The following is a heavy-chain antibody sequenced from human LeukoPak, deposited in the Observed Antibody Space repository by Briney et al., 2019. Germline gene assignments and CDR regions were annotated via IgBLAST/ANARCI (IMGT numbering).Heavy chain of an antibody. J-gene: IGHJ5*02. D-gene: IGHD3-3*01. CDR3: ARHKDVLRFLEWLSPPTTPFDP. CDR1: GFTFSSYW. Sequence: PGGSLRLSCAASGFTFSSYWMSWIRQPPGKGLEWIGEINHSGSTNYNPSLKSRVTISVDTSKNQFSLKLSSVTAADTAVYYCARHKDVLRFLEWLSPPTTPFDPWGQGTLVTVSS. CDR2: INHSGST. V-gene: IGHV4-34*01.